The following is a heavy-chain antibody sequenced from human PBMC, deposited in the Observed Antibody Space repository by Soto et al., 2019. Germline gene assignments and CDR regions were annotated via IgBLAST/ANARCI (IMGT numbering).Heavy chain of an antibody. Sequence: GGSLRLSCAASGFTFSNAWMSWVRQAPGKGLEWVGRIKSKTDGGTTDYAAPVKGRFTISRDDSKNTLYLQMNSLKTEDTAVYYCTTDASGWQKYYFDYWGQGTLVTVSS. CDR2: IKSKTDGGTT. CDR3: TTDASGWQKYYFDY. CDR1: GFTFSNAW. D-gene: IGHD6-19*01. J-gene: IGHJ4*02. V-gene: IGHV3-15*01.